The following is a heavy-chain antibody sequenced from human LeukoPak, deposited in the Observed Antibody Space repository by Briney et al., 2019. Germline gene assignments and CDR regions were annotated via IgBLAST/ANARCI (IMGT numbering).Heavy chain of an antibody. CDR2: INTNTGIP. V-gene: IGHV7-4-1*02. Sequence: GASVKVSCKASGYTFTNYVMNWVRQAPGQGLEWMGWINTNTGIPTYAQGFTGRFVFSLDTSVSTAYLQISSLKAEDTAIYYCARDSDSYYYYGLDVWGRGTTVTVSS. CDR1: GYTFTNYV. CDR3: ARDSDSYYYYGLDV. J-gene: IGHJ6*02. D-gene: IGHD3-22*01.